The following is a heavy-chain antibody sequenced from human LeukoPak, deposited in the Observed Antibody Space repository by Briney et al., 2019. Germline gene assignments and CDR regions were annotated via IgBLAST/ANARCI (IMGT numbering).Heavy chain of an antibody. J-gene: IGHJ4*02. CDR1: GGSISSSSYY. CDR2: IYYSGST. V-gene: IGHV4-39*07. D-gene: IGHD6-6*01. CDR3: AAPEYSSSSFDY. Sequence: SETLSLTCTVSGGSISSSSYYWGWIRQPPGKGLEWIGSIYYSGSTYYNPSLKSRVTISVDTSKNQFSLKLSSVTAADTAVYYCAAPEYSSSSFDYWGQGTLVTVSS.